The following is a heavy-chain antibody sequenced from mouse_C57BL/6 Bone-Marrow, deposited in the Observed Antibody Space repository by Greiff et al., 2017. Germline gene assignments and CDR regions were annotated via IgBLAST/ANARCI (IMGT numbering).Heavy chain of an antibody. CDR2: IYPGDGDT. J-gene: IGHJ3*01. D-gene: IGHD2-2*01. Sequence: QVQLQQSGPELVKPGASVKISCKASGYAFSSSWMNWVKQRPGKGLEWIGRIYPGDGDTNSNGKFKGKATLTADKSSSTAYMQLSSLTSEDSAVYFCAKAMVTKDWGQGTLVTVSA. CDR3: AKAMVTKD. CDR1: GYAFSSSW. V-gene: IGHV1-82*01.